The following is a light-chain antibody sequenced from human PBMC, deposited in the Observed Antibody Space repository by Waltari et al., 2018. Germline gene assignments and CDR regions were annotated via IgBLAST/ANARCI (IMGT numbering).Light chain of an antibody. J-gene: IGKJ4*01. Sequence: DIQLTQSPSFLSASVGDRVTITCRASQGISSYLAWYQQKPGKAPKLLIYAASTLQSGVPSRFSGSGSGTEFTLTISSLQPEDIATYYCQQYDNLPPVFGGGTKVEIK. CDR1: QGISSY. V-gene: IGKV1-9*01. CDR2: AAS. CDR3: QQYDNLPPV.